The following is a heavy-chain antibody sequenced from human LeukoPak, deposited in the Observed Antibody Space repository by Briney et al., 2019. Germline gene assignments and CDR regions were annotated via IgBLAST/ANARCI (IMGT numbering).Heavy chain of an antibody. V-gene: IGHV3-23*01. CDR2: IGRSGDTT. CDR1: GFTFSSYE. D-gene: IGHD4-17*01. CDR3: AKGGVDH. Sequence: PGGSLRLSCAASGFTFSSYEMSWIRQPPGKGLEWVSAIGRSGDTTSYTDSVKGRFTISRDNSRNTLSLQMNNLRPEDTAIYYCAKGGVDHWGQGTLVTVSS. J-gene: IGHJ4*02.